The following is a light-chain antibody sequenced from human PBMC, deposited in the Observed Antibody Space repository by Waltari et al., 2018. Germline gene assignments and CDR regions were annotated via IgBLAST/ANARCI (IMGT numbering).Light chain of an antibody. CDR2: TAS. CDR3: QQSYNTPLT. V-gene: IGKV1-39*01. Sequence: DIQMTQSPSSLSASVGDRVTITCRASQSISSYLNWYQQKPGKAPKLLIYTASSVQSGVPSRFSGSGSGTDFTLTISSLQPEDSATYYCQQSYNTPLTFGGGTKVEIK. CDR1: QSISSY. J-gene: IGKJ4*01.